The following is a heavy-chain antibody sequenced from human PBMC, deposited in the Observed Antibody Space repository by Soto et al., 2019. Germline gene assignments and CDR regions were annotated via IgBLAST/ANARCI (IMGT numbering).Heavy chain of an antibody. CDR1: GGSISSGGYY. J-gene: IGHJ5*02. Sequence: PSETLSLTCTVSGGSISSGGYYWSWIRQHPGKGLEWIGYIYYSGSTYYNPSLKSRVTISVDTSKNQFSLKLSSVTAADTVVYYCARFSTETSDWFDPWGQGTLVTVSS. D-gene: IGHD4-4*01. CDR3: ARFSTETSDWFDP. V-gene: IGHV4-31*03. CDR2: IYYSGST.